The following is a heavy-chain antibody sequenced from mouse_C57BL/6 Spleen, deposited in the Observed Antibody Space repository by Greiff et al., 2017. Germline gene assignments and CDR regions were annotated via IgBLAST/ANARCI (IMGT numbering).Heavy chain of an antibody. Sequence: QVHVKQPGAELVKPGASVKLSCKASGYTFTSYWMQWVKQRPGQGLEWIGEIDPSDSYTNYNQKFKGKATLTVDTSSSTAYMQLSSLTSEDSAVYYCARGGLGDYYAMDYWGQGTSVTVSS. J-gene: IGHJ4*01. V-gene: IGHV1-50*01. CDR3: ARGGLGDYYAMDY. CDR1: GYTFTSYW. CDR2: IDPSDSYT. D-gene: IGHD2-4*01.